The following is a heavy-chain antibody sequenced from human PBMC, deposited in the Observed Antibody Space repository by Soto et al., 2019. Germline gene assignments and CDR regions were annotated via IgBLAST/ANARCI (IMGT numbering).Heavy chain of an antibody. J-gene: IGHJ4*02. CDR2: INHSGST. V-gene: IGHV4-34*01. Sequence: SETLSLTCAVYGGSFSGYYWSWIRQPPGKGLEWIGEINHSGSTSYNPSLKSRVTISVDTSKNQFSLKLSSVTAADTAVYYCARGVHYDFWSGYYSPYPYYFDYWGQGTLVTVSS. CDR1: GGSFSGYY. D-gene: IGHD3-3*01. CDR3: ARGVHYDFWSGYYSPYPYYFDY.